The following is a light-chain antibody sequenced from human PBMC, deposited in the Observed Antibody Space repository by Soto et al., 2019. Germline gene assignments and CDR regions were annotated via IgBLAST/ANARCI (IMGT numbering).Light chain of an antibody. J-gene: IGKJ2*01. V-gene: IGKV3-11*01. CDR3: LQRFEWPSYT. CDR1: QSVGTR. Sequence: EIVLTQSPATLSLSPGERATLSCRASQSVGTRLGWYQQKPGQAPRLLIYGASNRATGIPARFSGSGSGTDFSLTISSLETEDFAVYYSLQRFEWPSYTFGQGTKLAIK. CDR2: GAS.